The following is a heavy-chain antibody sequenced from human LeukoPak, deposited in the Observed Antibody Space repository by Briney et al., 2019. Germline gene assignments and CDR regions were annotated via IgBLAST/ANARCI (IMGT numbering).Heavy chain of an antibody. J-gene: IGHJ4*02. Sequence: PGGPLRLSCAASGFTFSDYYMSWIRQAPGMGLEWISYSSRSGGTIYYADSVKGRFTISRDNAKNSLYLQMTSLRAEDTAVFYCARHAGGGIFDYWGQGTLVTVSS. CDR3: ARHAGGGIFDY. CDR1: GFTFSDYY. CDR2: SSRSGGTI. V-gene: IGHV3-11*01. D-gene: IGHD2-15*01.